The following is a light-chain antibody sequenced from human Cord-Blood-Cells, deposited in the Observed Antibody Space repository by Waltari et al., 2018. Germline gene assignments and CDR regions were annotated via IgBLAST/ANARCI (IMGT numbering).Light chain of an antibody. V-gene: IGKV3-15*01. J-gene: IGKJ1*01. CDR1: QSVSSN. CDR2: GAS. CDR3: QQYYSTPWT. Sequence: EIVMTQSPATLSVSPGERATLSCRASQSVSSNLAWYQQKPGQAPRLLIYGASTRATGIPASFSGSGSGTDFTLTISSLQAEDVAVYYCQQYYSTPWTFGQGTKVEIK.